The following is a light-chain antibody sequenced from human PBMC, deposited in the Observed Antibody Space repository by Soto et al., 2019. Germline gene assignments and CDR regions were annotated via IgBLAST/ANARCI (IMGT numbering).Light chain of an antibody. Sequence: EVVLTQSPATLSVSPGDRATLSCRASQSVSRNLAWYQQKPGQAPRLLIYGASTRATGVPARFSGSGSATEFTLTISSLQADDFATYYCQQYASYPYTFGRGTRLEIK. CDR3: QQYASYPYT. V-gene: IGKV3-15*01. J-gene: IGKJ2*01. CDR1: QSVSRN. CDR2: GAS.